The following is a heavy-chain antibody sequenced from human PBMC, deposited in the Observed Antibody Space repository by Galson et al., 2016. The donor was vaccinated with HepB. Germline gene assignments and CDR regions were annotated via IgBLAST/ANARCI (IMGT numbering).Heavy chain of an antibody. CDR1: GGSVSSDSHY. D-gene: IGHD4-17*01. Sequence: ETLSLTCTVSGGSVSSDSHYWSCIRQPPGKGLEWIGYIYYSGSTNYNPSLKSRVTISVDTSKNQFSLKLSSVTAADTAVYYCARDQATVTTNRWFDPWGQGTLVTVSS. CDR2: IYYSGST. V-gene: IGHV4-61*01. CDR3: ARDQATVTTNRWFDP. J-gene: IGHJ5*02.